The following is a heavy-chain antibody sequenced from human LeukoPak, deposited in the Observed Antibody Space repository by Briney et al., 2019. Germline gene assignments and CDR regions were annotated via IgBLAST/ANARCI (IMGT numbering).Heavy chain of an antibody. Sequence: GGSLRLSCAGSGFTFSSFWMSWVRQAPGKGLEWVANIKEDGSEKYYVDSVKGRFTISRDNAKNSLYLQMNSLRADDTAVYYCARKFYWGQGALVPVSS. J-gene: IGHJ4*02. CDR2: IKEDGSEK. V-gene: IGHV3-7*03. CDR3: ARKFY. CDR1: GFTFSSFW.